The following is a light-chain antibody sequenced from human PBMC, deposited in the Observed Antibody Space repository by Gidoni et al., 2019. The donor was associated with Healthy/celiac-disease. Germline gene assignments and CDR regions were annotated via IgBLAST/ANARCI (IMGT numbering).Light chain of an antibody. Sequence: QSVLTQPPSVSGAPGQRVTISCTGSSPTIGAGYDVHWYQQLPGTAPKLLIYGNSNRPSGVPDRFSGSKSCTSASLAITGLQAEDEADYYCQSYDSSLSGWVFGGGTKLTVL. J-gene: IGLJ3*02. CDR3: QSYDSSLSGWV. CDR1: SPTIGAGYD. V-gene: IGLV1-40*01. CDR2: GNS.